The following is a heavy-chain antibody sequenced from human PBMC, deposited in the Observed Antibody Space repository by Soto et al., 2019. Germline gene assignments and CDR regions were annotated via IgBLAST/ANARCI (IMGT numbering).Heavy chain of an antibody. J-gene: IGHJ4*02. CDR3: ARGVPDKYYFDS. Sequence: PAETLSLTCTVSVCSISISSYYWGWIRHPPGKGLEWIGSIYYSGSTYYNPSLKSRVSISVDTSKNQFSLRLGSVTAADTAIYYCARGVPDKYYFDSWGLGTLVTVSS. CDR2: IYYSGST. CDR1: VCSISISSYY. V-gene: IGHV4-39*02.